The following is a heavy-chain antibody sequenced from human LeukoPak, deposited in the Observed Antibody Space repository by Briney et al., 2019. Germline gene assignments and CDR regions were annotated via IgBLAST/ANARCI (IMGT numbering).Heavy chain of an antibody. Sequence: GGSLRLSCAASGFTFSSYWMSWVRQAPGKGLEWVANIKQDGSEKYYVDSVKGRFTISRDNAKNSLYLQMNSLRAEDTAVYYCARVGGWPLDAFDIWGQGTMVTASS. CDR2: IKQDGSEK. CDR3: ARVGGWPLDAFDI. CDR1: GFTFSSYW. J-gene: IGHJ3*02. V-gene: IGHV3-7*01. D-gene: IGHD6-19*01.